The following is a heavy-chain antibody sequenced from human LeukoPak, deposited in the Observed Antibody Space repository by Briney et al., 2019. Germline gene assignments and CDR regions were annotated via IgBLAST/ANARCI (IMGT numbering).Heavy chain of an antibody. D-gene: IGHD6-13*01. J-gene: IGHJ4*02. V-gene: IGHV3-21*01. CDR2: ISTSSSYI. CDR1: GFTFSSYN. Sequence: MTGGSLRLSCAASGFTFSSYNMNWVRQAPGKGLGWVSSISTSSSYIYYADSVKGRFTVSRDNARNSLFLQMNSLRAEDTAVYYCARDSWGSSWYMSTPQDYWGQGTLVTVSS. CDR3: ARDSWGSSWYMSTPQDY.